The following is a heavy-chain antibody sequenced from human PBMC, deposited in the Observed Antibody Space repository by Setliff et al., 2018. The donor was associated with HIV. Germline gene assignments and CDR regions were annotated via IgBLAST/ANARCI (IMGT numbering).Heavy chain of an antibody. D-gene: IGHD3-10*01. CDR3: ARVISRTSNYWYFDL. CDR2: INWNGGST. J-gene: IGHJ2*01. V-gene: IGHV3-20*04. CDR1: EFTFRTHA. Sequence: GGSLRLSCAASEFTFRTHAMSWVRQAPGKGLEWVSGINWNGGSTGYADSVKGRFTISRDNAKNSLYVQMNSLRAEDTALYYCARVISRTSNYWYFDLWGRGTLVTVSS.